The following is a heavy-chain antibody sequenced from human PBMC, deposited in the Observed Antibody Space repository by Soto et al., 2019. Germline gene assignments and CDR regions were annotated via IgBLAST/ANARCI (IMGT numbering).Heavy chain of an antibody. CDR3: ARVSLWFGIYYRMDV. J-gene: IGHJ6*02. D-gene: IGHD3-10*01. CDR2: INHSGST. CDR1: GGSLSGYY. V-gene: IGHV4-34*01. Sequence: SETLSPSCAVYGGSLSGYYWRWIRQPPGKGLEWVGEINHSGSTNYNPSLKSRVTISVDTSKNQFSLKLSSVTAADTAVYYCARVSLWFGIYYRMDVWGQGTTV.